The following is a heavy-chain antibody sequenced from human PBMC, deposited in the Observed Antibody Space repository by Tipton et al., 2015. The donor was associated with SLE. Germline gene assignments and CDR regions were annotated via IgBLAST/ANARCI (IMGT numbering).Heavy chain of an antibody. Sequence: VQLVQSGAEVKKPGASVKVSCKASGYTFTGYYIHWVRQAPGQGLEWMGIIIPSAGSTNYAQKFQGRVTMTRDTSTSTVYMELSSLTSEDTAVYFCAREESGGYWDYWGQGILVTVSS. D-gene: IGHD2-15*01. V-gene: IGHV1-46*01. CDR3: AREESGGYWDY. CDR1: GYTFTGYY. CDR2: IIPSAGST. J-gene: IGHJ4*02.